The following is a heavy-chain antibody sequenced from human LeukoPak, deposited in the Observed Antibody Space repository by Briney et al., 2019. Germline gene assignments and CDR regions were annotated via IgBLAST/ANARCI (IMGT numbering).Heavy chain of an antibody. CDR3: AKTPGIVVVRATRFDY. CDR1: RFTFSNYA. D-gene: IGHD3-10*01. J-gene: IGHJ4*02. V-gene: IGHV3-23*01. Sequence: GGSLRLSCAASRFTFSNYAMSWVRQAPGKGLEWVSTISGSGGNTYYADSVKGRFTISRDNSKNTLYPQMNSLRADDTATYYCAKTPGIVVVRATRFDYWGQGTLVTVSS. CDR2: ISGSGGNT.